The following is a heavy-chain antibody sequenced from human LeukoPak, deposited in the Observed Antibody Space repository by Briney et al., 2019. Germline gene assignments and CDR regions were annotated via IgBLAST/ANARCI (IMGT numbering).Heavy chain of an antibody. J-gene: IGHJ6*03. D-gene: IGHD6-13*01. V-gene: IGHV4-59*01. CDR2: IDHTGST. CDR1: GGSFSGYY. CDR3: ARGRVSSSSWHSTYYYYFYMDV. Sequence: SETLSLTCAVYGGSFSGYYWSWIRQPPGKGLEWIGYIDHTGSTNYNPSLNSRVTISRDTSKNHFSLELSSVTAADTAVYFCARGRVSSSSWHSTYYYYFYMDVWGKGTTVTVSS.